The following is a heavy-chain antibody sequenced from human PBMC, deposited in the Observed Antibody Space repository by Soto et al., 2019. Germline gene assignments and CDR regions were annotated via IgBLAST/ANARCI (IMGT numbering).Heavy chain of an antibody. D-gene: IGHD6-19*01. V-gene: IGHV3-21*01. CDR2: ISSTSSYT. CDR1: GFTFSRYA. CDR3: ARDLALAGNY. J-gene: IGHJ4*02. Sequence: GGSLRLSFAASGFTFSRYALNWVRQTQERGLEWGSSISSTSSYTHYADSVKGRFTISRENANNSLFLQMNRLRAEDTAVDYGARDLALAGNYWGQGAMVTFSS.